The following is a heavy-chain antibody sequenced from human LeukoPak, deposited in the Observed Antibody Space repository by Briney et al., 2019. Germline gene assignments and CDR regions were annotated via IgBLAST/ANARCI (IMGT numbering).Heavy chain of an antibody. CDR1: GGSISSYY. J-gene: IGHJ4*02. D-gene: IGHD4-17*01. CDR3: ARGGPTVTAYSSFDY. Sequence: PSETLSLTCTVSGGSISSYYWYWIRQPPGKGLEWIGYIYYSGNTNYNPSLESRVTISVDTSKNQFSLKLSSVTAADTAVYYCARGGPTVTAYSSFDYWGPGTLVTVSS. V-gene: IGHV4-59*01. CDR2: IYYSGNT.